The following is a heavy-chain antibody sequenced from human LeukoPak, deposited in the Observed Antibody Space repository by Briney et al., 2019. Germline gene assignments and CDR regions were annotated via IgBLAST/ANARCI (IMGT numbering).Heavy chain of an antibody. V-gene: IGHV4-38-2*02. J-gene: IGHJ4*02. CDR1: GYSISSGYY. CDR2: IYHSGST. CDR3: ARDRRIAAAASFDY. Sequence: SETLSLTCTVSGYSISSGYYWGWIRQPPGKGLEWIGSIYHSGSTYYNPSLKSRVTISVDTSKNQFSLKLSSVTAADTAVYYCARDRRIAAAASFDYWGQGTLVTVSS. D-gene: IGHD6-13*01.